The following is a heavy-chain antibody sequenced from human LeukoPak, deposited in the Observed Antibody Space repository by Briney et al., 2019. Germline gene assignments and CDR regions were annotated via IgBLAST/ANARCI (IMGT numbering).Heavy chain of an antibody. CDR2: MNPNSGNT. J-gene: IGHJ3*02. CDR1: GYTFTSYD. CDR3: ARGEAAMDAFEI. Sequence: GASVKVSCKASGYTFTSYDINWVRQATGQGLEWMGWMNPNSGNTDYAQKFQGRVTMTRKTSISTAYMELSSLSSKDTAVYYCARGEAAMDAFEIWGQGTMVTVSP. V-gene: IGHV1-8*01. D-gene: IGHD2-2*01.